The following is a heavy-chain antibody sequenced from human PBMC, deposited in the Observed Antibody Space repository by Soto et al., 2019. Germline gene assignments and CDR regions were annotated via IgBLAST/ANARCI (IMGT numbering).Heavy chain of an antibody. J-gene: IGHJ4*02. CDR3: ARHRIEVVWRGFDF. CDR1: TDSSSFTNSY. D-gene: IGHD3-10*01. CDR2: SSYNGGT. Sequence: SETLSLTCTVSTDSSSFTNSYWGWIRQPPGQGLQWIGSSSYNGGTFYNPSLKRRVVISFDTSKKQSSLQVTSVTAADTAVYFCARHRIEVVWRGFDFWGQGSPVTVSS. V-gene: IGHV4-39*01.